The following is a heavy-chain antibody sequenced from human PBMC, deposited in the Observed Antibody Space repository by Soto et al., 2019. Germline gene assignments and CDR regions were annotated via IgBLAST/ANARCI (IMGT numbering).Heavy chain of an antibody. CDR2: INYSGRT. D-gene: IGHD3-10*02. Sequence: QVQLQESGPGLVKPSQTLSLTCTVTGGSINSGSYYWSWIRQHPGKGLEWIGNINYSGRTYYNPSLKSRVIMSVDASQNQFFLKLTSVTAADTAVYYCARDRLMCQYFGSWGQGTLVTVSS. V-gene: IGHV4-31*03. CDR1: GGSINSGSYY. CDR3: ARDRLMCQYFGS. J-gene: IGHJ4*02.